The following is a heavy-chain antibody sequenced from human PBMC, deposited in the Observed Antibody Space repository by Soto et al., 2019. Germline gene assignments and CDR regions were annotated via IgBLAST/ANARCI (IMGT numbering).Heavy chain of an antibody. CDR3: AGFRRYYYYYGMDV. V-gene: IGHV1-18*01. J-gene: IGHJ6*02. CDR1: GYTFTSYG. CDR2: ISAYNGNT. Sequence: ASLKVSCKASGYTFTSYGISWVRQAPGQGLEWMGWISAYNGNTNYAQKLQGRVTMTTDTSTSTAYMELRSLRSDDTAVYYCAGFRRYYYYYGMDVWGQGTTVTVSS.